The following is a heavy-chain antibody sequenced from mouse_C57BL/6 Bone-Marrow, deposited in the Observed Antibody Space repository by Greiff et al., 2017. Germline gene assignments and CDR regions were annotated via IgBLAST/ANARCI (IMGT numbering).Heavy chain of an antibody. V-gene: IGHV5-6*01. Sequence: EVQVVESGGDLVKPGGSLTLSCAASGFTFSSYGMSWVRQTPDKRLEWVATISSGGSYTYYPNSVKGRFTISRYNTKNTLYLQMSSLKSEDTAMYYCARQPYNFDYWGQGTTLTVSS. J-gene: IGHJ2*01. CDR1: GFTFSSYG. CDR2: ISSGGSYT. CDR3: ARQPYNFDY.